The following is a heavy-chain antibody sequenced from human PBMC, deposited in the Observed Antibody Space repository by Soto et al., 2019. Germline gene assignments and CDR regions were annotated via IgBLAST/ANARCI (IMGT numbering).Heavy chain of an antibody. V-gene: IGHV1-18*01. Sequence: QVQLVQAGSEVKKPGASVNVSCKAFGCTFTSYGFSWVRQVPGQGLEWLGWISAFNGGTQYAQTMKARLTVTTDTSTTTVHMQLRSLTPADSAVYYCTRETGWQRMVPYDWGQGTLVSVS. CDR3: TRETGWQRMVPYD. CDR2: ISAFNGGT. J-gene: IGHJ4*02. CDR1: GCTFTSYG. D-gene: IGHD6-25*01.